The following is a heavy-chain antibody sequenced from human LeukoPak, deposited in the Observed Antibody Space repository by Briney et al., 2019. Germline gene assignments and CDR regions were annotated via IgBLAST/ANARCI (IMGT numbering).Heavy chain of an antibody. CDR3: ARGDYYDSSGLFDY. Sequence: GGSLRLSCAASGFTFSSYWMSWVRQAPGKGLEWVSSISSSSSYIYYADSVKGRFTISRDNAKNSLYLQMNSLRAEDTAVYYCARGDYYDSSGLFDYWGQGTLVTVSS. V-gene: IGHV3-21*01. J-gene: IGHJ4*02. CDR2: ISSSSSYI. D-gene: IGHD3-22*01. CDR1: GFTFSSYW.